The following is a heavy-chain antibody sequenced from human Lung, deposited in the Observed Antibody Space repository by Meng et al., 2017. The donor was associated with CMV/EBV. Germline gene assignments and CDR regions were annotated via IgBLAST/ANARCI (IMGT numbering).Heavy chain of an antibody. Sequence: GGSLRLSCAASGFRFSSHGMHWVRQAPGKGLEWVAYIGYDGTNDKIKNSVKGRFTISRDNSKNTLYLQMDRLTPEDTAVYYCAKEGGNSASPVYFYFGMDVWGQGXTVTVSS. J-gene: IGHJ6*02. CDR3: AKEGGNSASPVYFYFGMDV. CDR1: GFRFSSHG. V-gene: IGHV3-30*02. D-gene: IGHD1-7*01. CDR2: IGYDGTND.